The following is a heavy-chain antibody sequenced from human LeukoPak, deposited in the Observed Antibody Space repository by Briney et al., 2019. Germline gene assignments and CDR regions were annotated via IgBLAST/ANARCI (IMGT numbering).Heavy chain of an antibody. CDR3: AKDHYDYIGGTYRDFDY. CDR2: ISYDGSNP. D-gene: IGHD3-16*02. J-gene: IGHJ4*02. CDR1: GFTFSSFG. Sequence: GGSLRLSCAASGFTFSSFGMHWVRQAPGKGLEWVAVISYDGSNPYYADSVKGRFTISRDNSKNTLHLQMNSLRAEDTAVYYCAKDHYDYIGGTYRDFDYWGQGTLVTVSS. V-gene: IGHV3-30*18.